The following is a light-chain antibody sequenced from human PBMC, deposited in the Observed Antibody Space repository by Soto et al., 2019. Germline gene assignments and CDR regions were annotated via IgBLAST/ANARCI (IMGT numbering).Light chain of an antibody. Sequence: DIQMTQSQSSLSASVGDRVTITCRASQSISTYLNWYQQKPGKAPKLLIYKASSLESGVPSRFSGSGSGTEFTLTISSLQPDDFATYYCQQYNSYSPAFGGGTMV. CDR2: KAS. CDR3: QQYNSYSPA. V-gene: IGKV1-5*03. J-gene: IGKJ4*01. CDR1: QSISTY.